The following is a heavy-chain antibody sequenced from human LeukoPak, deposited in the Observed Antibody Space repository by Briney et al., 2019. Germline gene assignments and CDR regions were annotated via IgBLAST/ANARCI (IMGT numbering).Heavy chain of an antibody. V-gene: IGHV4-59*08. J-gene: IGHJ5*02. CDR2: ISYSGST. Sequence: PSETLSLTCNVSGGSISSYYWIWIRQPPGKGLEWIGYISYSGSTYYNPSLKSRVTISVDTSRNQLSLQLSSVTAADTAVYYCARHKNYGSGRRVDPWGQGTLVTVSS. CDR1: GGSISSYY. CDR3: ARHKNYGSGRRVDP. D-gene: IGHD3-10*01.